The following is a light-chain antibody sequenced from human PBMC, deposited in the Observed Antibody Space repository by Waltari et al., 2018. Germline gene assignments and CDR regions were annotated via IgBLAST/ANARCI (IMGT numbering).Light chain of an antibody. V-gene: IGLV2-14*01. CDR2: EVS. CDR1: SCGVGGYNY. CDR3: SSYTSSSTHVV. J-gene: IGLJ2*01. Sequence: QSALTPPASVSVSPGQAHTIPRTGTSCGVGGYNYVPLYQQHPGKAPKLMIYEVSNRPSGVSNRFSGSKSGNTASLTISGLQAEDEADYYCSSYTSSSTHVVFGGGTKLTVL.